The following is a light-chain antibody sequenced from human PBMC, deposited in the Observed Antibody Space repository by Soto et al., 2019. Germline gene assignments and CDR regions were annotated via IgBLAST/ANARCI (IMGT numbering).Light chain of an antibody. J-gene: IGLJ2*01. CDR1: SNDIGAYNY. CDR3: SSFTTSTSLV. CDR2: EVS. Sequence: QSALTQPASVSGSPGQSITISCTGTSNDIGAYNYVSWYQQHPGKAPKLLIYEVSHRPSGISYRFSGSKSGNTASLTISGLQAEDEALYYCSSFTTSTSLVFGGETKLTVL. V-gene: IGLV2-14*01.